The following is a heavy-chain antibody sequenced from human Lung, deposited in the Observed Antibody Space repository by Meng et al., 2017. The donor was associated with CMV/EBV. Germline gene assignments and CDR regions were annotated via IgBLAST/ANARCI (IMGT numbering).Heavy chain of an antibody. J-gene: IGHJ4*02. V-gene: IGHV4-39*01. D-gene: IGHD1-14*01. CDR1: GGSISSSSYY. Sequence: LTLKDSAPGRVKPSGTPSFTCTVSGGSISSSSYYWAWIRQPPGEGLEWIGSVVYSGTTYYTSSLKSRVSISVDTSKNQFSLKLSSVTAADTAVYYCARHHHSPTFDYWGQGTLVTVSS. CDR2: VVYSGTT. CDR3: ARHHHSPTFDY.